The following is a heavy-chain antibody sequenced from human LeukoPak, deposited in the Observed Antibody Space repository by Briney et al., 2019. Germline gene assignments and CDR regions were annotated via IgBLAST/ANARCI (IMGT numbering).Heavy chain of an antibody. J-gene: IGHJ6*02. V-gene: IGHV1-46*01. CDR2: INPSGGST. CDR1: GYTFTSYY. CDR3: ARVWGSGSHPASYYGMDV. Sequence: ASVKVSCKASGYTFTSYYMHWVRQAPGQGLEWMGIINPSGGSTSYAQKFQGRVTMTRDTSTSTVYMELSSLRSEDTAVYYCARVWGSGSHPASYYGMDVWGQGTTVTVSS. D-gene: IGHD1-26*01.